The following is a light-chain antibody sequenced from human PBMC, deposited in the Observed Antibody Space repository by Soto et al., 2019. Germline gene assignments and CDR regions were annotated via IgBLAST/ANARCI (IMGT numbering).Light chain of an antibody. V-gene: IGKV3-20*01. CDR1: QSVSSSY. CDR3: QHYGSSWT. Sequence: EIVLTQSPGTLSLSPGERATLSCRASQSVSSSYLAWYQQKAGQAPRLLIYGASNRATGIPDRFSGSGSGTDFIRTISRLEPEDFAVYYCQHYGSSWTFGQGTKVEIK. J-gene: IGKJ1*01. CDR2: GAS.